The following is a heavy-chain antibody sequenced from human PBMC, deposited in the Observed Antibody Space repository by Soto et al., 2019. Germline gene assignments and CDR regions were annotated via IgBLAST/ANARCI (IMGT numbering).Heavy chain of an antibody. D-gene: IGHD3-22*01. J-gene: IGHJ4*02. CDR2: MNPNSGNT. CDR1: GYTFTSYD. CDR3: ARVGYYYDSSGYYLSFDY. V-gene: IGHV1-8*01. Sequence: QVQLVQSGAEVKKPGASVKVSCKASGYTFTSYDNNWVRQATGQGLEWMGWMNPNSGNTGYAQKFQGRVTMTRNTSISTAYMELSSLRSEDTAVYYCARVGYYYDSSGYYLSFDYWGQGTLVTVSS.